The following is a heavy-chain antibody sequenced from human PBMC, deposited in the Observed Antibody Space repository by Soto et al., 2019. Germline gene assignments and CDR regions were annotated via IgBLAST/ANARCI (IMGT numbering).Heavy chain of an antibody. CDR2: INPSGSST. CDR1: GYTFTSYY. J-gene: IGHJ3*02. D-gene: IGHD3-10*01. V-gene: IGHV1-46*03. CDR3: GNYCSLGSVAARGAFDI. Sequence: ASVKVSCKASGYTFTSYYMHWVRQAPGQGLEWMGIINPSGSSTRYAQKFQGRVTMTRDTSTSTVYMGLSSLRSEDTAVYYCGNYCSLGSVAARGAFDIWGQGTMVTVSS.